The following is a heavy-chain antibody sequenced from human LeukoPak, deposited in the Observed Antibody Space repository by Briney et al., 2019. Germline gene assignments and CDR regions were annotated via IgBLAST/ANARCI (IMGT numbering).Heavy chain of an antibody. D-gene: IGHD3-22*01. Sequence: GGSLRLSCAASGFTFSSYSMNWVRQAPGKGLEWVSSISGSSSYIYYADSVKGRFTISRDNAKKSLYLQMNSLRAEDTAVYYCARTYYYDSSGYREDWFDPWGQETLVTVSS. CDR2: ISGSSSYI. CDR1: GFTFSSYS. V-gene: IGHV3-21*01. J-gene: IGHJ5*02. CDR3: ARTYYYDSSGYREDWFDP.